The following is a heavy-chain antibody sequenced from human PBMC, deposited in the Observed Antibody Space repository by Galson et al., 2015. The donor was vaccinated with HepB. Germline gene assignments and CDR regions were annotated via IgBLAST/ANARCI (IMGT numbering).Heavy chain of an antibody. J-gene: IGHJ4*02. CDR3: ARRSYDTTGYYPFDY. D-gene: IGHD3-9*01. V-gene: IGHV5-51*01. CDR2: IFPEDSES. CDR1: GSTFTSSW. Sequence: QSGAEVKKPGESLKISCKAFGSTFTSSWIAWVRQRPGRGLGWMGSIFPEDSESRYSPSLQGQVIFSVDQSTTIAYLQLSGLKTSDSGMYFCARRSYDTTGYYPFDYWGQGTLLTVSS.